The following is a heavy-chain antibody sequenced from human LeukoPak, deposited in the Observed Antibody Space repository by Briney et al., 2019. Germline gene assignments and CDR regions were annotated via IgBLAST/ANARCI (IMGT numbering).Heavy chain of an antibody. CDR3: AREKSSSSSFDY. CDR1: GGSISGSYY. Sequence: PSQTLSLTCTVSGGSISGSYYWTWIRQPAGKGLEWIGRIYTSVSTNYKPSLTSRVTISLDPSKNHFSLKLSSVTAADTAVYYCAREKSSSSSFDYWGQGTLVTVSS. J-gene: IGHJ4*02. V-gene: IGHV4-61*02. CDR2: IYTSVST. D-gene: IGHD6-6*01.